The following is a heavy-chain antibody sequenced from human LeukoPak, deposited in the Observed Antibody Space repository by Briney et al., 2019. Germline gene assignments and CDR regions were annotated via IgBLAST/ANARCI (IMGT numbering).Heavy chain of an antibody. D-gene: IGHD3-16*02. CDR3: AREDRESFDS. CDR1: GFTFSAYT. Sequence: GGSLRLSFAASGFTFSAYTMNWVRQAPGNGLEWVSSISGNDYYIYYADSVKGRFTVSRDNAKNSLYLQMNSLTGEDTAVYYCAREDRESFDSWGQGTLVTVSS. V-gene: IGHV3-21*06. J-gene: IGHJ5*01. CDR2: ISGNDYYI.